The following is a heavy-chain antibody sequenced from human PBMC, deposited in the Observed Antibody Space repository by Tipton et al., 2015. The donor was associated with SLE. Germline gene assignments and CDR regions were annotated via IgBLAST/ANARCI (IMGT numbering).Heavy chain of an antibody. J-gene: IGHJ4*02. V-gene: IGHV3-48*01. CDR1: GFTFSSYS. Sequence: SLRLSCAASGFTFSSYSMNWLRQAPGKGLEWVSYISSSSSTIYYADSVKGRFTISRDNAKNSLYLQMNSLRAEDTAVYYCARDLTGGYSYYFDYWGQGTLVTVSS. D-gene: IGHD5-18*01. CDR2: ISSSSSTI. CDR3: ARDLTGGYSYYFDY.